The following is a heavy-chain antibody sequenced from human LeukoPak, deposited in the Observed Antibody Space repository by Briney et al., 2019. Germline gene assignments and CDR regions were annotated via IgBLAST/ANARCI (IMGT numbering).Heavy chain of an antibody. CDR2: ISSSSSYT. J-gene: IGHJ4*02. CDR3: ARPGYSYGLDY. D-gene: IGHD5-18*01. V-gene: IGHV3-11*03. CDR1: GFTFSNAW. Sequence: PGGSLRLSCAASGFTFSNAWMSWVRQAPGKGLEWVSYISSSSSYTNYADSVKGRFTISRDNAKNSLYLQMNSLRAEDTAVYYCARPGYSYGLDYWGQGTLVTVSS.